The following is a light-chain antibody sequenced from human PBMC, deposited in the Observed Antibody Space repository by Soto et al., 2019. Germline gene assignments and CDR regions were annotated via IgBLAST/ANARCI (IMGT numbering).Light chain of an antibody. CDR3: QQYYSTPWT. V-gene: IGKV3-20*01. CDR1: QSFSSTY. Sequence: EIVLTQSPGTLSLSPGERATLSCRASQSFSSTYLVWYQQKPGQAPRLLIYGASSRATGIPDRFSGSGSGTDFTLTISRLEPEDVAVYYCQQYYSTPWTFGQGTKVEI. CDR2: GAS. J-gene: IGKJ1*01.